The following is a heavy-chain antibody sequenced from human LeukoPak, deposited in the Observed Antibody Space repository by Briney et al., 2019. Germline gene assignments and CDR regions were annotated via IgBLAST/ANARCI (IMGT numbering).Heavy chain of an antibody. CDR3: SRQVVGNDY. D-gene: IGHD3-22*01. J-gene: IGHJ4*02. CDR1: GESSFSSYY. Sequence: SETLSLACAVYGESSFSSYYWSWIRQTPGGALEWIGEINHSGYTNYNPSLKSRVTLSIDTSKNQFSLRLNSVTAADTAVYYCSRQVVGNDYWGQGTLVTVSS. CDR2: INHSGYT. V-gene: IGHV4-34*01.